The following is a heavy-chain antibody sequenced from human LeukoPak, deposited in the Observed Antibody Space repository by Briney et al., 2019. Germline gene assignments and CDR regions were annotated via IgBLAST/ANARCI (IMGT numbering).Heavy chain of an antibody. J-gene: IGHJ4*02. CDR2: IRYDGSNK. CDR3: ARDNYSGSRYFDH. V-gene: IGHV3-30*02. CDR1: GFTFSSYG. Sequence: GGSLRLSCAASGFTFSSYGMHWVRQAPGKGLEWVAFIRYDGSNKYYADSVKGRFTVSRDNAKNSLYLQMNSLRAEDTAIYYCARDNYSGSRYFDHWGQGTLVTVSS. D-gene: IGHD1-26*01.